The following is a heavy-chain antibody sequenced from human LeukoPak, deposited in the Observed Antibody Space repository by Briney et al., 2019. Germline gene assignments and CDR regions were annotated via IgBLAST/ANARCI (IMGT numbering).Heavy chain of an antibody. CDR2: IYYSGST. J-gene: IGHJ4*02. D-gene: IGHD4-17*01. Sequence: SETLSLTCTVSGGSISSSSYYWGWIRQPPGKGLEWIGSIYYSGSTYYNPSLKGRVAISVDTSKNQFSLKLSSVTAADTAVYYCARQDNYGQSTDYWGQGTLVTVSS. CDR1: GGSISSSSYY. CDR3: ARQDNYGQSTDY. V-gene: IGHV4-39*01.